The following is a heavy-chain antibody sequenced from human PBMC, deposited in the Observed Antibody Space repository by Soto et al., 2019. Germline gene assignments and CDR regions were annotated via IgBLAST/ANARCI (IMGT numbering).Heavy chain of an antibody. Sequence: ASVKVSCKASGYTFTSYGISWVRQAPGQGLEWMGWISAYNGNTNYAQKLQGRVTMTTDTSTSTAYMELRSLRSDDTAVDYCARIITMVRGFPNYYYYMDVWGKGTTVTVSS. V-gene: IGHV1-18*01. CDR2: ISAYNGNT. CDR3: ARIITMVRGFPNYYYYMDV. D-gene: IGHD3-10*01. CDR1: GYTFTSYG. J-gene: IGHJ6*03.